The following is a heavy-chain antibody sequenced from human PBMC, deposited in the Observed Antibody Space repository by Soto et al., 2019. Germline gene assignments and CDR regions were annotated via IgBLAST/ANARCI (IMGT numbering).Heavy chain of an antibody. CDR1: GYTFSNYF. Sequence: QVQLVQSGAEVKRPGASVKVSCKASGYTFSNYFINWVRQAPGQGLEWVGVIHPKGGATTYAQKFQGRVNMTSDTSTKTTYMTWRSLTSEDTASYDCARDEGLCSGGSCTGGVDPWGQGTLVTVSS. J-gene: IGHJ5*02. CDR3: ARDEGLCSGGSCTGGVDP. V-gene: IGHV1-46*01. D-gene: IGHD2-15*01. CDR2: IHPKGGAT.